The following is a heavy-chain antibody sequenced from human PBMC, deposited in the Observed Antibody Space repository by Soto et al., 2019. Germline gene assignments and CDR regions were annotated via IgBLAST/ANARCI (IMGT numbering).Heavy chain of an antibody. V-gene: IGHV4-59*01. CDR1: GASISSYY. CDR3: ARDGGFYYGMDV. D-gene: IGHD3-3*01. J-gene: IGHJ6*02. Sequence: QVQLQESGPGLVKPSETLSLTCTVSGASISSYYWTWIRQPPGKGLEWIGYIYTSGSTNYNPSLRSRVTLSVDTSKNLFSLKLSSVTAADTAVYYCARDGGFYYGMDVWGQGTTVTVSS. CDR2: IYTSGST.